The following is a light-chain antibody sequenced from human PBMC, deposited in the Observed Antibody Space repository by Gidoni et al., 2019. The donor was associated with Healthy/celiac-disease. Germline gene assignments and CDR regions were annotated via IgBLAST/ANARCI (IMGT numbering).Light chain of an antibody. CDR3: QQYNNWPAWT. CDR1: QSVSSN. J-gene: IGKJ1*01. CDR2: GAS. Sequence: EIVMTKSPATLSVSPGERATLSCRASQSVSSNLAWYQQKPGQAPRLLIYGASTRATGIPARFSGSVSGTEFTLTISSLQSEDFAVYYCQQYNNWPAWTFXQXTKVEIK. V-gene: IGKV3D-15*01.